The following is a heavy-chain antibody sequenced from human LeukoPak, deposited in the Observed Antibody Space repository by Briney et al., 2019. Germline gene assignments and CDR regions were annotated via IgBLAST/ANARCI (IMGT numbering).Heavy chain of an antibody. CDR1: GYTFTGYY. CDR3: ARDGERRTPAAAGSGEVNY. CDR2: INPNSGAT. J-gene: IGHJ4*02. D-gene: IGHD6-13*01. V-gene: IGHV1-2*02. Sequence: ASVKVSCKASGYTFTGYYIHWMRQAPGQGLEWMGWINPNSGATYYAQMFQGRVTMTRDTSISTAYMELSSLRSDDTAVYYCARDGERRTPAAAGSGEVNYWGQGTLVTVSS.